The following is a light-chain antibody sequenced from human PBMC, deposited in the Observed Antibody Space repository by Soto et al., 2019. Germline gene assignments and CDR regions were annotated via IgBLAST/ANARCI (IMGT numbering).Light chain of an antibody. J-gene: IGLJ2*01. V-gene: IGLV6-57*01. CDR2: ENK. Sequence: NFMLTQPHSVSESPGKTVTISCTRSSGNIASDYVQRYQQRPGSSPTTVIYENKQRPSGVPDRFSGSIDSSSNSASLTISGLKTEDEADYYCQSYDADSVVFGGGTKLTVL. CDR1: SGNIASDY. CDR3: QSYDADSVV.